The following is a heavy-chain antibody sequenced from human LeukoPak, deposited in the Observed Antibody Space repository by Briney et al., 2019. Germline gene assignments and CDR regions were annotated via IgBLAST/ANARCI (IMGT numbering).Heavy chain of an antibody. J-gene: IGHJ4*02. D-gene: IGHD3-22*01. Sequence: ASVKVSCKASGGTFSRHANNWVRQAPGQGLEWMGGTTPIFGTVNYAQRFQDRVTITADESTSTASMELSSLRSEDTAMYYCAIGYFDSSGYADYWGQGTLVTVSS. V-gene: IGHV1-69*13. CDR3: AIGYFDSSGYADY. CDR1: GGTFSRHA. CDR2: TTPIFGTV.